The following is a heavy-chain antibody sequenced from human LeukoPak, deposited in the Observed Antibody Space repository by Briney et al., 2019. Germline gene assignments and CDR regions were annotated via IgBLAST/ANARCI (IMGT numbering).Heavy chain of an antibody. CDR3: ARDLAVAGDSFDY. J-gene: IGHJ4*02. D-gene: IGHD6-19*01. CDR2: IWYDGSNK. CDR1: GFTFSSYG. Sequence: GRSLRLSCAASGFTFSSYGMHWVRQAPGKGLEWVAVIWYDGSNKYYADSVKGRFTISRDNSKNTLYLQMNSLRAEDTAVYYCARDLAVAGDSFDYWGQGTLVTVSS. V-gene: IGHV3-33*01.